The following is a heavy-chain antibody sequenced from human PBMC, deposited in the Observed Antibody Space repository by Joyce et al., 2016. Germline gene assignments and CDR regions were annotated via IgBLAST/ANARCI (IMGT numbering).Heavy chain of an antibody. CDR2: ISRSSNTI. CDR1: GFTFNTYS. J-gene: IGHJ6*03. V-gene: IGHV3-48*01. Sequence: GSLRLSCAASGFTFNTYSMNWVRQAPGKGLGWVSYISRSSNTIDYVDSVKGRFTITRDNAKNSLYLQMNSLRAEDTAVYFCARATSYYFYYYMDVWGKGTTVTVSS. CDR3: ARATSYYFYYYMDV.